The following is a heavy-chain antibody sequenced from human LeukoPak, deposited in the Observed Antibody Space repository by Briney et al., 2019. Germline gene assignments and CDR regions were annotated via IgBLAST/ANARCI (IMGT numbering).Heavy chain of an antibody. CDR1: GNSMNKYQ. Sequence: PSETLSLTCNVSGNSMNKYQWSWIRQPPGKGLEWIGNIYTSGITNYNPSLKSRVTISEDTSKSQLSLKLRSVTAADTAVYYCARRVHMDVWGKGTTVTVSS. CDR2: IYTSGIT. V-gene: IGHV4-4*09. J-gene: IGHJ6*03. CDR3: ARRVHMDV.